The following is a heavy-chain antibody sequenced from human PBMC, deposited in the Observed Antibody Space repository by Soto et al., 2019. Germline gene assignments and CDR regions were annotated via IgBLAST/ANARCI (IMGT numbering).Heavy chain of an antibody. D-gene: IGHD6-13*01. Sequence: LPETLSLTCAVYGGSFSGYYWSWIRQPPGKGLEWIGEINHSGSTNYNPSLKSRVTISVDTSKNQFSLKLSSVTAADTAVYYCARSIAAAGTDGFDPWGQGTLVTVSS. J-gene: IGHJ5*02. CDR1: GGSFSGYY. CDR3: ARSIAAAGTDGFDP. V-gene: IGHV4-34*01. CDR2: INHSGST.